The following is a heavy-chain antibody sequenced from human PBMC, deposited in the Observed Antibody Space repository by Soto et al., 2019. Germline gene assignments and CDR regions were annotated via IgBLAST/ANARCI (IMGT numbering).Heavy chain of an antibody. J-gene: IGHJ4*02. V-gene: IGHV3-9*01. CDR1: GFTFDDYA. D-gene: IGHD6-19*01. Sequence: EVQLVESGGGLVQPGRSLRLSCAASGFTFDDYAMHWVRQAPGKGLEWVSGISWNSGSIGYADSVRGRFTISRDNAKNSLYLQMNSLRAEDTALYYCAKVRSPYSSGWDIDYWGQGTLVTVSS. CDR3: AKVRSPYSSGWDIDY. CDR2: ISWNSGSI.